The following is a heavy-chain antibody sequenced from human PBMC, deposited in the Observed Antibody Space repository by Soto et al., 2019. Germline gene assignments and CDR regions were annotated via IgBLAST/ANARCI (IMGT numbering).Heavy chain of an antibody. CDR3: AKAHYGDYGYGMDV. V-gene: IGHV4-30-2*01. D-gene: IGHD4-17*01. J-gene: IGHJ6*02. CDR2: IYHSGST. CDR1: GGSISSGGYS. Sequence: QLQLQESGSGLVKPSQTLSLTCAVSGGSISSGGYSWSWIRQPPGKGLEWIGYIYHSGSTYYNPSLKSRVTISVDRSKNQFSLKLSSVTAADTAVYYCAKAHYGDYGYGMDVWGQGTTVTVSS.